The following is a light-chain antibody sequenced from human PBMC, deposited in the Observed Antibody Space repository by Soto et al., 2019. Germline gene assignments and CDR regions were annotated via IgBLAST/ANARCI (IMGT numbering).Light chain of an antibody. J-gene: IGKJ1*01. CDR2: ETS. Sequence: DIQLTQSPSTLSASVGDRVTITCRASQTISSWLASCQQKPGKAPNLLIYETSNLESGVPSRFSGSGSGSEFTLTISSLQPDDFATYYCQYYNDYCWTFGQGTKVEIK. CDR3: QYYNDYCWT. V-gene: IGKV1-5*03. CDR1: QTISSW.